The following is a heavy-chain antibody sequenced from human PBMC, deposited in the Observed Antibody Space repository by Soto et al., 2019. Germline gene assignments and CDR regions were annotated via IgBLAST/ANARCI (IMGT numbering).Heavy chain of an antibody. Sequence: QVQLQESGPGLVKPSETLSLTCTVPGGSISSYYWSWIRQPPGKGLEWIGYIYYSGSTNYNPSLKSRVTISVDTSKNQFSLKLSSVTAADTAVYYCARGWELYDYWGQGTLVTVSS. V-gene: IGHV4-59*01. D-gene: IGHD1-26*01. CDR3: ARGWELYDY. CDR2: IYYSGST. J-gene: IGHJ4*02. CDR1: GGSISSYY.